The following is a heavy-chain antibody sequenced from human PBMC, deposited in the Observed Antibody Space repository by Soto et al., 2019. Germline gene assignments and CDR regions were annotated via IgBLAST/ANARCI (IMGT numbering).Heavy chain of an antibody. Sequence: GGSLRLSSPAPAVTLRNYWMHWARQAPGKWLVWVSRINPEEPTISYADSVRGRFTSSKDNARHTVFLQMNGLGVEDTAVYYCGRGAYGDPVDSWGQGSLVTVCS. D-gene: IGHD4-17*01. CDR3: GRGAYGDPVDS. CDR2: INPEEPTI. J-gene: IGHJ4*02. CDR1: AVTLRNYW. V-gene: IGHV3-74*01.